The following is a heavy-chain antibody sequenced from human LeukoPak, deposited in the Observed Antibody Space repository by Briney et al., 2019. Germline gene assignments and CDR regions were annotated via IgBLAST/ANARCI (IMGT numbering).Heavy chain of an antibody. J-gene: IGHJ4*02. CDR3: ARYFYDSSGYPYYFDY. Sequence: GGSLRLSCAASGFTVSGNYMSWVRQAPGKGLEWVSLIYSGGSTYYADSVKGRFTISRDNSKNTLYLQMNSLRAEDTAVYFCARYFYDSSGYPYYFDYWGQGTLVTVSS. V-gene: IGHV3-53*01. D-gene: IGHD3-22*01. CDR2: IYSGGST. CDR1: GFTVSGNY.